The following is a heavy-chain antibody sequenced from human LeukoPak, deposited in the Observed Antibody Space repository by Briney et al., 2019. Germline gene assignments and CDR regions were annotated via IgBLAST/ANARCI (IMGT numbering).Heavy chain of an antibody. J-gene: IGHJ3*02. CDR1: GYTFTSYY. Sequence: GASVKVSCKASGYTFTSYYMHWVRQAPGQGLEWMGIINPSGGSTSYAQKFQGRVTMTRDTSTSTVYMELSSLRSEDTAVYYCARAGSKGWLHFNAFDIWGQGTMVTVSS. D-gene: IGHD5-24*01. CDR3: ARAGSKGWLHFNAFDI. V-gene: IGHV1-46*01. CDR2: INPSGGST.